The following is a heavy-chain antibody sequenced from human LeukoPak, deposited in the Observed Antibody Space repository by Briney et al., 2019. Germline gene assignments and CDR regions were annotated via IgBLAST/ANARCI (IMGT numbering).Heavy chain of an antibody. Sequence: ASVKVSCKASGYTFTSYDINWVRQATGQGLEWMGWMNPNSGNTGYAQKFQGRVTMTRNTSISTAYMELSSLRSEDTAVYYCARYSSGWYWEDWFDPWGQGTLVTVSP. J-gene: IGHJ5*02. CDR1: GYTFTSYD. CDR2: MNPNSGNT. V-gene: IGHV1-8*01. D-gene: IGHD6-19*01. CDR3: ARYSSGWYWEDWFDP.